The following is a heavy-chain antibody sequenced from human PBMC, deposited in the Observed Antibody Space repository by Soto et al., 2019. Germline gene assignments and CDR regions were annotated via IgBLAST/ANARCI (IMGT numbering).Heavy chain of an antibody. Sequence: GESLKISCVASGFIFTEHDMNWVRQAPGKGLEWVATISSSGTYQYYPDSVLGRFTISRDDSNNLLFLQMDRLRVEDTAVYYCARDPGHIYGDHYFDYWGRGTLVTVSS. V-gene: IGHV3-21*06. D-gene: IGHD7-27*01. CDR1: GFIFTEHD. J-gene: IGHJ4*02. CDR3: ARDPGHIYGDHYFDY. CDR2: ISSSGTYQ.